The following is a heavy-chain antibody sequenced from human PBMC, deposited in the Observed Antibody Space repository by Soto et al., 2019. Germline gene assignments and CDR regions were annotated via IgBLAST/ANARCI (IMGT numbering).Heavy chain of an antibody. CDR2: INHSGST. CDR3: ARGGNTAAARYYDL. V-gene: IGHV4-34*01. J-gene: IGHJ2*01. CDR1: GGSFSGYY. D-gene: IGHD6-13*01. Sequence: QVQLQQWGAGLLKPWETLSLTCAVYGGSFSGYYWSWIRQPPGKGLEWIGEINHSGSTNYTPSLKSRVTISVDTSTNQISLKLSSVTAADTAVYYCARGGNTAAARYYDLWRRGTLLTVSS.